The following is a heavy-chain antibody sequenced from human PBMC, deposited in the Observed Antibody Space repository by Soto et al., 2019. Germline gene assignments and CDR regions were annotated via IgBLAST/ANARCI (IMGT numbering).Heavy chain of an antibody. CDR3: ARHLYDATDPRPRFFQQ. CDR2: VSNTATT. Sequence: SETVSLTCTVSGASIINYYWAWIRQSPGGGLESIGYVSNTATTTYNPSLKNRVTISVDASKSQFYLKLRSVTAADTAVYYCARHLYDATDPRPRFFQQWGQGTLVTVSS. CDR1: GASIINYY. V-gene: IGHV4-59*01. J-gene: IGHJ1*01. D-gene: IGHD2-8*01.